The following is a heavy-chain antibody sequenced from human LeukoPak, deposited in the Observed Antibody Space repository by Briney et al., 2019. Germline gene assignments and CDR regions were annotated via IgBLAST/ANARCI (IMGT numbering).Heavy chain of an antibody. V-gene: IGHV3-30*18. J-gene: IGHJ4*02. Sequence: GSLRLSCAASGFTFSSYGIHWVCQAPGKGLEWVAFISYDGSNKYYADSVKGRFTIPRDNSKNTLYLQMNSLRAEDTAVYYCAKDSVYHVYYYGSGSYLDYWGQGTLVTVSS. CDR2: ISYDGSNK. D-gene: IGHD3-10*01. CDR3: AKDSVYHVYYYGSGSYLDY. CDR1: GFTFSSYG.